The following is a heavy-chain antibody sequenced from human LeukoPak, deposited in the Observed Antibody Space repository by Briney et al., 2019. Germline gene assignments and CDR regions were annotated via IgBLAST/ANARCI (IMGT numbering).Heavy chain of an antibody. J-gene: IGHJ4*02. CDR2: ISNSGRNM. CDR1: GFTFSDYY. V-gene: IGHV3-11*04. D-gene: IGHD3-3*01. Sequence: GGPLRLSCAASGFTFSDYYMSWVRQAPGKGLEWISYISNSGRNMFYGDSVKGRFTIYRDNAKNSLYLQMTSLRAEDTAVYYCARDRDFWSGYYSVWGQGTLVTVSS. CDR3: ARDRDFWSGYYSV.